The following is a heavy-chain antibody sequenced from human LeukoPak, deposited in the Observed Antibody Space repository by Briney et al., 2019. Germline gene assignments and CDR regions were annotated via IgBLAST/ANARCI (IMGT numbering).Heavy chain of an antibody. CDR3: ASPDGDVYNFNWFDP. CDR2: IYTSGST. J-gene: IGHJ5*02. CDR1: GGSISSYY. V-gene: IGHV4-4*09. D-gene: IGHD5-24*01. Sequence: SETLSLTCTASGGSISSYYWSWIRQPPGKGLQWIGDIYTSGSTNYNPSLKSRVTISVDTSKNQFSLKLSSVTAADTAVYYCASPDGDVYNFNWFDPWGQGTLVTVSS.